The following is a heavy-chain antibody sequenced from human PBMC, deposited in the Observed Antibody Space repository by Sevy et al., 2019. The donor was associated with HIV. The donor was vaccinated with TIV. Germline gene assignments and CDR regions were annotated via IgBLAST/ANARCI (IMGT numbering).Heavy chain of an antibody. CDR1: GFTFSSYW. J-gene: IGHJ4*02. V-gene: IGHV3-74*01. D-gene: IGHD7-27*01. Sequence: GGSLRLSCAASGFTFSSYWMHWVRQAPGKGLVWVSRINSDGTSTSYADSVKGRFTISRDNAKNTVFLQGNSLRAEDTATYYCARPSRTAPTGAFDSWGQRTLVTVSS. CDR2: INSDGTST. CDR3: ARPSRTAPTGAFDS.